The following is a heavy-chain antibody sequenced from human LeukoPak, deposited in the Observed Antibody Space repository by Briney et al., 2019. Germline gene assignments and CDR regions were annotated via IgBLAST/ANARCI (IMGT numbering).Heavy chain of an antibody. CDR2: ISSSSSYI. Sequence: GGSLRLSCAASGFTFSSYSMNWVRQAPGKGLEWVSSISSSSSYIYYADSVKGRFTISRDNAKNSLYLQMNSLRAEDTAVYYCARETGGGHAFDIWGQGTMVTVSS. CDR3: ARETGGGHAFDI. CDR1: GFTFSSYS. V-gene: IGHV3-21*01. J-gene: IGHJ3*02. D-gene: IGHD1-14*01.